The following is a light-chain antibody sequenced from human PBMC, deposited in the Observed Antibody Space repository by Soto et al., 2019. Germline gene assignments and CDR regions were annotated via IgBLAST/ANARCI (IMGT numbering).Light chain of an antibody. V-gene: IGLV2-14*01. CDR1: SSDVGGFLY. Sequence: QSALTQPASVSGSPGQSITISCTGTSSDVGGFLYVSWFQQHPGKAPKLMIYAVSNRPSGISNRFSGSKSGNTASLIISGLQAEDEADYYCSSYSSSSTLVVFGGGTKLTVL. J-gene: IGLJ2*01. CDR2: AVS. CDR3: SSYSSSSTLVV.